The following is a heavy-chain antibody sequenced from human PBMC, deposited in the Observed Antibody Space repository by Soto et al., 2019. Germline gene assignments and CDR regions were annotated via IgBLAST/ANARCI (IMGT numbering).Heavy chain of an antibody. CDR2: ISSSSSTI. J-gene: IGHJ6*03. CDR1: GCTCSSYG. Sequence: PGVSLRLCWAAAGCTCSSYGMSWVRQAPGKGLEWVSYISSSSSTIYYADSVKGRFTISRDNAKNSLYLQMNSLRAEDTAVYYCARDTDLVSPPLPPGHHSYMDVWRKGTTVTVSS. V-gene: IGHV3-48*01. D-gene: IGHD5-18*01. CDR3: ARDTDLVSPPLPPGHHSYMDV.